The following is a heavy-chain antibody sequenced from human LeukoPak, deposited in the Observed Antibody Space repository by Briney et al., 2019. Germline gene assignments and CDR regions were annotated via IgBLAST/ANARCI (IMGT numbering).Heavy chain of an antibody. V-gene: IGHV1-18*01. D-gene: IGHD3-10*01. CDR1: GYTFTSYG. CDR3: ARDYYGSGSYYNSDAFDI. J-gene: IGHJ3*02. CDR2: ISAYNGNT. Sequence: GASVTVSCKASGYTFTSYGISWVRQAPGQGLEWMGWISAYNGNTNYAQKLQGRVTMTTDTSTSTAYMELRSLRSDDTAVYYCARDYYGSGSYYNSDAFDIWGQGTMVTVSS.